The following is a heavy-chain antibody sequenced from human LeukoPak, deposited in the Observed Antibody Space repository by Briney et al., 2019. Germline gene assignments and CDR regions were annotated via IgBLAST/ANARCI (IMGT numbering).Heavy chain of an antibody. V-gene: IGHV1-69*05. CDR1: GGSFSSYF. CDR3: ARQGKRWSASWTYYNRWFHP. CDR2: IIPIVGSA. J-gene: IGHJ5*02. Sequence: SLTLSCEASGGSFSSYFITWVRQAPGRGLEWVGGIIPIVGSAYYAQTVEGRVTISTDDSTSSVYMEMSSLRGEDTAVYYCARQGKRWSASWTYYNRWFHPWGQGTLLSVSS. D-gene: IGHD3-10*01.